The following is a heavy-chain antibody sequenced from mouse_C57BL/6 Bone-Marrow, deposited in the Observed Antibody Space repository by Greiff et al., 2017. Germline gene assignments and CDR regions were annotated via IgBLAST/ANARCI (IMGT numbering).Heavy chain of an antibody. CDR2: IDPSDSYT. Sequence: VQLQQPGAELVKPGASVKLSCKASGYTFTSYWMQWVKQRPGPGLEWIGEIDPSDSYTNYNQKFKGKATLTVDTSSSTAYMQLSSLTSEDSAVYYCARHDYDGDYYAMDYWGQGTSVTVAS. CDR3: ARHDYDGDYYAMDY. J-gene: IGHJ4*01. D-gene: IGHD2-4*01. CDR1: GYTFTSYW. V-gene: IGHV1-50*01.